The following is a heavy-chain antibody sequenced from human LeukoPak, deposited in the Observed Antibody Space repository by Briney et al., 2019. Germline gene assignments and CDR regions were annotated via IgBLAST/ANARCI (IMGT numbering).Heavy chain of an antibody. CDR1: GFTFSYHW. D-gene: IGHD2-15*01. Sequence: PGGSLTLSCAASGFTFSYHWMTWVRQAPGKGLEWVSVISSAGGTYYADSVKARFTISRDISKNTLFLLMNSLTVEDTAIYYCAKELLDIVVVVAATSYLDYWGQGTLVTVSS. V-gene: IGHV3-66*01. J-gene: IGHJ4*02. CDR3: AKELLDIVVVVAATSYLDY. CDR2: ISSAGGT.